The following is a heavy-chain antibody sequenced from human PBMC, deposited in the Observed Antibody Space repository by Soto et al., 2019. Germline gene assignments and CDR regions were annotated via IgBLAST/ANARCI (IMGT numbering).Heavy chain of an antibody. CDR1: GFTFSSYG. Sequence: QVQLVESGGGVVQPGRSLRLSCAASGFTFSSYGMHWVRQAPGKGLEWVAVISYDGSNKYYADSVKGRFTISRDNSKNTLYLQMNSLRAEDTAVYYCAKDQGRDGYLDFDYWGQGTLVTVSS. D-gene: IGHD5-12*01. V-gene: IGHV3-30*18. J-gene: IGHJ4*02. CDR2: ISYDGSNK. CDR3: AKDQGRDGYLDFDY.